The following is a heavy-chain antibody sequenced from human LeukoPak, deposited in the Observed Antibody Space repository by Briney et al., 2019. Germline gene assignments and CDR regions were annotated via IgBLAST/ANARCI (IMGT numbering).Heavy chain of an antibody. CDR2: ISTSGTTI. D-gene: IGHD3-10*01. J-gene: IGHJ4*02. CDR3: AKEGSTLGSYCSGSHYNFDY. Sequence: PGGSLRLSCAASGFTFTTYEMHWVRQAPGKGLEWVSYISTSGTTIYYADSVKGRFTISRDNARNSLYLQMNSLRAEDTAVYYCAKEGSTLGSYCSGSHYNFDYWGQGTLVTVSS. CDR1: GFTFTTYE. V-gene: IGHV3-48*03.